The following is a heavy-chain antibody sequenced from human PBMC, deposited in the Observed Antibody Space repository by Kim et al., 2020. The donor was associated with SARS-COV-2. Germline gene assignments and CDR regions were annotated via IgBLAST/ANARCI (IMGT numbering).Heavy chain of an antibody. V-gene: IGHV4-4*02. Sequence: SETLSLTCAVSGGSISSSNWWSWVRQPPGKGLEWIGEIYHSGSTNYNPSLKSRVTISVDKSRNQFALKLSSVTAADTAVYYCARTAVAGTSGDVDYWGQGTLVSVSS. CDR1: GGSISSSNW. CDR2: IYHSGST. CDR3: ARTAVAGTSGDVDY. J-gene: IGHJ4*02. D-gene: IGHD6-19*01.